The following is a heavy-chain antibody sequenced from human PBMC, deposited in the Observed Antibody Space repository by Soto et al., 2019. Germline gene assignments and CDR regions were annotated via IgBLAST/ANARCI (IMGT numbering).Heavy chain of an antibody. J-gene: IGHJ4*02. Sequence: QVQLQESGPGLLKPSGTLSLTCTVSGDSMSSSNWWNWVRQPPGKGLEWIGEAHHSGRTNYNPSLKSRVTISVDRSQKLFSLKLASVTAADTAVYYCVRSEAMALDYWGQGTLVTVSS. CDR2: AHHSGRT. CDR1: GDSMSSSNW. CDR3: VRSEAMALDY. V-gene: IGHV4-4*02.